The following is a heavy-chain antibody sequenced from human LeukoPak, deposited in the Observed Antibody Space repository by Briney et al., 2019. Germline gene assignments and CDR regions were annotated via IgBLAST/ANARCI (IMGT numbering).Heavy chain of an antibody. CDR2: VYRDGNT. V-gene: IGHV4-38-2*02. CDR3: AREEKVYFSIIDY. J-gene: IGHJ4*02. Sequence: PSETLSLTCSVSGYSISNGYYWGWIRQPPGKGLEWVANVYRDGNTYYSPSLESRVTISVDTSKNQFFLRLSSVTAADTAVYYCAREEKVYFSIIDYWGQGTLVTVSS. CDR1: GYSISNGYY. D-gene: IGHD2-2*01.